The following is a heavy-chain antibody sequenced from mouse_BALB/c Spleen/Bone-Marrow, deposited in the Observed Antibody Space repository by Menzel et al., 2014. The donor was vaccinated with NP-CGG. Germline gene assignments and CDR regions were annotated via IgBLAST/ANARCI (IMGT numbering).Heavy chain of an antibody. J-gene: IGHJ4*01. D-gene: IGHD1-1*01. Sequence: VQLQQSGAELVRPGTSVKVSCKASGYALTNYWIEWIKQRPGQGLEWIGVINPGSGGINYNGKFKGKATLTADKSSSTAYMQLSSLTSDDSAVYFCARELVRGMDYWGQGTSVTVSS. CDR1: GYALTNYW. V-gene: IGHV1-54*01. CDR3: ARELVRGMDY. CDR2: INPGSGGI.